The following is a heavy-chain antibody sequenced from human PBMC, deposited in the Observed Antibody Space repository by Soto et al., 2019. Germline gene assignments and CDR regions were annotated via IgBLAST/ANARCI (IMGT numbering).Heavy chain of an antibody. CDR2: IYHSGST. J-gene: IGHJ6*03. V-gene: IGHV4-4*02. CDR3: ARDRGYSGYYYMDG. Sequence: QVQLQESGPGLVKPSGTLSLTCAVSSGSISSSNWWSWVRQPPGKGLEWIGEIYHSGSTNYNPSLKSRVTISVDKSKNQFSVKLSSVTAADTAVYYCARDRGYSGYYYMDGWGKGTTVTVSS. CDR1: SGSISSSNW. D-gene: IGHD1-26*01.